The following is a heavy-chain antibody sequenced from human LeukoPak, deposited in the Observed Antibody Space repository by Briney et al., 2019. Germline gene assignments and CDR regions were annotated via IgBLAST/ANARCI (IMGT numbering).Heavy chain of an antibody. V-gene: IGHV3-48*03. D-gene: IGHD3-22*01. CDR1: GFTFSSYE. J-gene: IGHJ4*02. CDR2: ISTSGSTI. CDR3: ARALAYYYESSGHFDY. Sequence: GGSLRLSCAVSGFTFSSYEMKWVRQAPGKGLEWVSYISTSGSTIYYADSVKGRFTISRDNAQNSLYLQMNSLRAEDTAVYYCARALAYYYESSGHFDYWGQGTLVTVSS.